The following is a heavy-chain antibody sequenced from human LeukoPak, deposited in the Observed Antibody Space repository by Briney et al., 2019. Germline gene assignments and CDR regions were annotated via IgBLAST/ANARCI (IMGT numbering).Heavy chain of an antibody. D-gene: IGHD2-15*01. Sequence: SQTLSLTCTVSGGSISRGGYYWSWIRQHPGKGLEWIGYIYYSGSTYYNPSLKSRVTISVDTSKNQFSLKLSSVTAADTAVYYCARTQYCSGGSCPIFDYWGQGTLVTVSS. J-gene: IGHJ4*02. CDR2: IYYSGST. V-gene: IGHV4-31*03. CDR1: GGSISRGGYY. CDR3: ARTQYCSGGSCPIFDY.